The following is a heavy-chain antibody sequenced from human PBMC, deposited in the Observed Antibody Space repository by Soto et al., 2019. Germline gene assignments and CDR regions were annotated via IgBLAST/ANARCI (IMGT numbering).Heavy chain of an antibody. CDR3: ARTGYINSGYDYWFDP. CDR2: IYYSGST. V-gene: IGHV4-39*01. Sequence: SETLSLTCTVSGGSISSSSYYWGWIRQPPGKGQEWIGSIYYSGSTYYNPSLKSRVTISVDTSKNQFSLKLSSVTAADTAVYYCARTGYINSGYDYWFDPWGQGTLVTVSS. CDR1: GGSISSSSYY. D-gene: IGHD5-12*01. J-gene: IGHJ5*02.